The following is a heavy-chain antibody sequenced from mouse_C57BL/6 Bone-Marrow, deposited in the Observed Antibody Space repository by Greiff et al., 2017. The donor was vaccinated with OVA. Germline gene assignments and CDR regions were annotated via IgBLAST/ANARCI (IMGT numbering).Heavy chain of an antibody. Sequence: QVHVKQSGPELVKPGASVKLSCKASGYTFTSYDINWVKQRPGQGLEWIGWIYPRDGSNKYNEKFKGKATLTVDTSSSTAYMELHSLTSEDSAVYFCARGWDPYYFDYWGQGTTLTVSS. J-gene: IGHJ2*01. D-gene: IGHD4-1*01. V-gene: IGHV1-85*01. CDR1: GYTFTSYD. CDR2: IYPRDGSN. CDR3: ARGWDPYYFDY.